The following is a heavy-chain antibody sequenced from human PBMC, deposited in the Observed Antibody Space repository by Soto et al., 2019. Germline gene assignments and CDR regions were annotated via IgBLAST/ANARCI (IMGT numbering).Heavy chain of an antibody. J-gene: IGHJ6*03. Sequence: SETLSLTCTVSGGSISSGGYYWSWIRQHPGKGLEWIGYMYYSGSTYYNPSLKSRVTISVDTSKNQFSLKLSSVTAADTAVYYCARVTCSGGSCFYMEVWGKGTTVTVSS. V-gene: IGHV4-31*03. CDR2: MYYSGST. D-gene: IGHD2-15*01. CDR3: ARVTCSGGSCFYMEV. CDR1: GGSISSGGYY.